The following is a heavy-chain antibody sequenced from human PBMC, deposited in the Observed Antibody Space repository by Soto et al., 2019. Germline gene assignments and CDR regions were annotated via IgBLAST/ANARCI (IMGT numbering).Heavy chain of an antibody. CDR3: ARELRYCSGGSCYLNWFDP. CDR1: GGSISSGDYY. Sequence: PSETLSLTCTVSGGSISSGDYYWRWIRQPPGKCLEWIGYIYYSGSTYYNPSLKSRVTISVDTSKNQFSLKLSSVTAADTAVYYCARELRYCSGGSCYLNWFDPWGQGTLVTVYS. D-gene: IGHD2-15*01. J-gene: IGHJ5*02. V-gene: IGHV4-30-4*01. CDR2: IYYSGST.